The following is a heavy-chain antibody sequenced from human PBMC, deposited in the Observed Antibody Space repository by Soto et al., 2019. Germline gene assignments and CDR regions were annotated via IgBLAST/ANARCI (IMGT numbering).Heavy chain of an antibody. Sequence: GASVKVSCKASGYIFTNYAVHWVRQAPGQGLQWMGWIDVGNGNTKSSQKFQGRVTFSRDTSAGTAYMEVSSLTSEGTAVYYCTSDNKGLADYWGQGTLVTVSS. V-gene: IGHV1-3*01. CDR1: GYIFTNYA. J-gene: IGHJ4*02. CDR3: TSDNKGLADY. CDR2: IDVGNGNT.